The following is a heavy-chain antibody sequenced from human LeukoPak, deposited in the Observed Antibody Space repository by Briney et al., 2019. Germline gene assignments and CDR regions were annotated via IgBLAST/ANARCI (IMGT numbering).Heavy chain of an antibody. CDR2: VYHYRAT. CDR1: GDSISSTGC. Sequence: PSGTLSLTCAVSGDSISSTGCWTWVRQPPGKGLEWIGEVYHYRATNYNPSLKSRVITSVDKSKNQFSLQLKSVTAADTAVYYCAKNGGSSDLEYWGQGILVTVSS. J-gene: IGHJ4*02. CDR3: AKNGGSSDLEY. D-gene: IGHD4-23*01. V-gene: IGHV4-4*02.